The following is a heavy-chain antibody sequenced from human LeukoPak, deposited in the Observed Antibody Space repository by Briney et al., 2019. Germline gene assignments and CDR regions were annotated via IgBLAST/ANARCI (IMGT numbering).Heavy chain of an antibody. V-gene: IGHV3-23*01. CDR2: ISGSGGST. J-gene: IGHJ4*02. D-gene: IGHD3-10*01. CDR3: AKVVRGVNWYYFDY. CDR1: GFTFSSYA. Sequence: GGSLRLSCAASGFTFSSYAMSGVRQAPGKGLEWVSAISGSGGSTYYADSVKGRFTISRDNSKNTLYLQMNSQRAEDTAVYYCAKVVRGVNWYYFDYWGQGTLVTVSS.